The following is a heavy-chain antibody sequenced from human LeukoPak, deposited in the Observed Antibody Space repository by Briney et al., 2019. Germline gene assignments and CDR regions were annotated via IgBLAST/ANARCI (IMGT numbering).Heavy chain of an antibody. Sequence: PSETLSLTCTVSGGSISGSYWSWIRQPPGKGLEWIGYIYYSGSTNYNPSLKSRVTISLDTSKNQFSLKLSSVTAADTAVYYCARVLTYGSRTYYFDYWGQGTLVTVSS. CDR2: IYYSGST. CDR3: ARVLTYGSRTYYFDY. J-gene: IGHJ4*02. CDR1: GGSISGSY. V-gene: IGHV4-59*01. D-gene: IGHD3-10*01.